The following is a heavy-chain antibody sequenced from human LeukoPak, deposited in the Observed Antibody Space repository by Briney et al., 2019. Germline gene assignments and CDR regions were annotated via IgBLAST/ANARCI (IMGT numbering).Heavy chain of an antibody. D-gene: IGHD3-3*01. J-gene: IGHJ4*02. CDR3: AKLFGHVTIFDS. Sequence: GGSLRLSCAASGFTFSSNWLSWIRQAPGKGLEWVASIRPDGSDKYYVDSVKGRFTISRDNAENSLYLQMNSLRAEDTAVYYCAKLFGHVTIFDSWGLGTLVTVSS. CDR2: IRPDGSDK. V-gene: IGHV3-7*01. CDR1: GFTFSSNW.